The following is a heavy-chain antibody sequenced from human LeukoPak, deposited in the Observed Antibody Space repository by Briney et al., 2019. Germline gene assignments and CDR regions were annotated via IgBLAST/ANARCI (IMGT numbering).Heavy chain of an antibody. CDR3: ASKKDTAMVH. CDR1: GGSISSGGYS. D-gene: IGHD5-18*01. Sequence: SETLSLTCAVSGGSISSGGYSWSWIRQPPGKGLEWIGYIYHSGSTYYNPSLKSRVTMSVDRSKNQFSLKLSSVTAADTAVYYCASKKDTAMVHWGQGTLVTVSS. CDR2: IYHSGST. J-gene: IGHJ4*02. V-gene: IGHV4-30-2*01.